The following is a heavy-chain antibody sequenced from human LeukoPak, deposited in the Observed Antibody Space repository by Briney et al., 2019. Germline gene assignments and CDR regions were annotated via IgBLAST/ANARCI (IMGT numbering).Heavy chain of an antibody. V-gene: IGHV4-59*01. CDR2: IYYSGST. D-gene: IGHD3-16*01. CDR3: AREGVVYAFDI. Sequence: PSETLSLTCTVSGGSISSYYWSWIRQPPGKGLEWIGYIYYSGSTNYNPSLKSRVTISVDTSKNQFSLKLSSVTAADTAVYYCAREGVVYAFDIWGQGTMVTVSS. CDR1: GGSISSYY. J-gene: IGHJ3*02.